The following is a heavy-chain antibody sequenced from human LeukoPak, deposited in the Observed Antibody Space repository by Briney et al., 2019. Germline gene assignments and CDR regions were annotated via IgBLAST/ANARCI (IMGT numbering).Heavy chain of an antibody. CDR1: GFTFSSYW. V-gene: IGHV3-7*03. CDR2: IKQDGSEK. D-gene: IGHD3-10*01. J-gene: IGHJ3*02. CDR3: TTDTTRGEVRGVIIGAFDI. Sequence: GESLRLSCAASGFTFSSYWMSWVRQAPGKGLEWVANIKQDGSEKYYVDSVKGRFTISRDNAKNSLYLQMNSLRAEDTAVYYCTTDTTRGEVRGVIIGAFDIWGQGTMVTVSS.